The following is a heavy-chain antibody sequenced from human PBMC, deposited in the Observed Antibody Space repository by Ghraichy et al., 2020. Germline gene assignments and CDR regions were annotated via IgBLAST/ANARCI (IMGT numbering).Heavy chain of an antibody. V-gene: IGHV4-39*01. CDR3: ARRGDRGFWSGYGFDY. CDR1: GGSISSSSYY. CDR2: IYYSGST. Sequence: ETLSLTCTVSGGSISSSSYYWGWIRQPPGKGLEWIGSIYYSGSTYYNPSLKSRVTISVDTSKNQFSLKLSSVTAADTAVYYCARRGDRGFWSGYGFDYWGQGTLVTVSS. J-gene: IGHJ4*02. D-gene: IGHD3-3*01.